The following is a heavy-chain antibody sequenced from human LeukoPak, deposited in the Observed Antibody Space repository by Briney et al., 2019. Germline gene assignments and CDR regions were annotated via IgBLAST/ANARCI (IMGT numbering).Heavy chain of an antibody. D-gene: IGHD1-26*01. J-gene: IGHJ3*02. CDR2: ISSSSSTI. V-gene: IGHV3-48*01. Sequence: GGSLLLSCAASGFTFSSYSMNWVRQAPGKGLEWVSYISSSSSTIYYADSVKGRFTISRDNAKNSLYLQMNSLRAEDTAVYYCARRGGRCPIDDAFDIWGQGTMVTVSS. CDR3: ARRGGRCPIDDAFDI. CDR1: GFTFSSYS.